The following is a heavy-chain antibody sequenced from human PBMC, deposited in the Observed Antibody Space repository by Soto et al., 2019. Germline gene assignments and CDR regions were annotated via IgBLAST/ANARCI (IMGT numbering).Heavy chain of an antibody. CDR1: GFTFSSYA. CDR3: AKDGSGLYPLPELDY. D-gene: IGHD6-19*01. V-gene: IGHV3-23*01. CDR2: ISGSGGST. J-gene: IGHJ4*02. Sequence: EVQLLESGGGVVQPGGSLRLSCAASGFTFSSYAMSWVRQAPGKGLEWVSAISGSGGSTYYADSVKGRFTISRDNSKNTLYLQMNRLRAEDTAVYYCAKDGSGLYPLPELDYWGQGSLVTVSS.